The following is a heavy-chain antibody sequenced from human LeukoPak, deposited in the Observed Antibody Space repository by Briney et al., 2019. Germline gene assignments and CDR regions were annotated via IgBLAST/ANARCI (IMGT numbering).Heavy chain of an antibody. D-gene: IGHD3-3*01. Sequence: ASVKVSCKASGYTFTQNDMHWVRQAPGQGLEWMGIINPYGDSTYAQKFQGRVTMTRDTSTSTVYMALSSLTSDDTGVYFCARGEAGYLEAFDVWGQGIMVTVSS. CDR2: INPYGDS. CDR1: GYTFTQND. CDR3: ARGEAGYLEAFDV. J-gene: IGHJ3*01. V-gene: IGHV1-46*03.